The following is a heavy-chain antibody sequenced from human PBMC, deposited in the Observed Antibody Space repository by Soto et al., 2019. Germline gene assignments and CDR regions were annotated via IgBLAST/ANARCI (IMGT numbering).Heavy chain of an antibody. V-gene: IGHV4-30-4*01. CDR3: ASSSPYGMEG. CDR1: GGSISTGYYY. Sequence: PSETLSLTCSVSGGSISTGYYYWSWIRQPPGKGLEWIGNIYYSGNTYYNPSLKSRLIISIDTSKNQFSLEVGSVTAADPAVYHFASSSPYGMEGWGEG. J-gene: IGHJ6*01. CDR2: IYYSGNT.